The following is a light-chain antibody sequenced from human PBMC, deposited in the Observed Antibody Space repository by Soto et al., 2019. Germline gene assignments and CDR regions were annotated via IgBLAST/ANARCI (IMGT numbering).Light chain of an antibody. J-gene: IGKJ5*01. CDR3: QQRSNWPIT. V-gene: IGKV3-11*01. CDR2: ATS. CDR1: QTISKNY. Sequence: EIVLTQSPGTLSLSPGERATLSCRASQTISKNYIAWYQQKPGRAPRLLIYATSNRATGIADRFSGSGSGTEFTLTISSLEPEDFALYYCQQRSNWPITFGQGTRLEIK.